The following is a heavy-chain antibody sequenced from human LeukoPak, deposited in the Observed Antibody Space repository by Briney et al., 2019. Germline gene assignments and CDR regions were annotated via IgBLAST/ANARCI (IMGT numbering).Heavy chain of an antibody. D-gene: IGHD4-23*01. CDR1: GGTFSSYA. V-gene: IGHV1-69*05. Sequence: GASVKVSCKASGGTFSSYAISWVRQAPGQGLEWMGGIIPIFGTANYAQKFQDRVTITTDESTSTAYMELSSLRSEDTAVYYCARVGNSRDYFDYWGQGTLITVSS. CDR2: IIPIFGTA. J-gene: IGHJ4*02. CDR3: ARVGNSRDYFDY.